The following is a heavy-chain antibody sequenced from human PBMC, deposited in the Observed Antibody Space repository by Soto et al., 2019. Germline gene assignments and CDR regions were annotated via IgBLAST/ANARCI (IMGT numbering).Heavy chain of an antibody. V-gene: IGHV3-74*01. CDR2: INHDGSKT. CDR1: GFTFSSYW. D-gene: IGHD6-13*01. CDR3: VREPWGFSGTWYDY. Sequence: GGSLRLSCAASGFTFSSYWMHWVRQVPGKGPARVSRINHDGSKTEYADSVKGRFTISRDNTKNTLYLQMNSLRVEDTAMYYCVREPWGFSGTWYDYWGQGTLVTVSS. J-gene: IGHJ4*02.